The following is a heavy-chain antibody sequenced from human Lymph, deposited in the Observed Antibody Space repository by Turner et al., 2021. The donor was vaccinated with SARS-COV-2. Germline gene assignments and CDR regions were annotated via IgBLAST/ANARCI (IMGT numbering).Heavy chain of an antibody. D-gene: IGHD6-13*01. CDR3: ARDLGTYGMDV. CDR1: GIIVSRNY. V-gene: IGHV3-53*02. CDR2: IYSGGTT. Sequence: EVQLVETGGGLIQHGGSLRRSCAASGIIVSRNYMNWVRQARGKGLEWDSVIYSGGTTYYADSVKGRFTISRDKSKNTLYLQMNSLRVEDTAVYYCARDLGTYGMDVWGQGTTVTVSS. J-gene: IGHJ6*02.